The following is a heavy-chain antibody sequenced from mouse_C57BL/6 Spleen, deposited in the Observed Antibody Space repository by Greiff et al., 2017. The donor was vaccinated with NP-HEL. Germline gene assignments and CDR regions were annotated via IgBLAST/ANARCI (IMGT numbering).Heavy chain of an antibody. CDR3: ARGDFYWADD. J-gene: IGHJ2*01. Sequence: EVQLQESGPGLVKPSQSLSLTCSVTGYSITSGYYWNWIRQFPGNKLEWMGYISYDGSNNYNPSLKNRISITRDTSKNQSFLKLNSVTTEDTATYYCARGDFYWADDGGQGTTLTVSS. V-gene: IGHV3-6*01. D-gene: IGHD4-1*01. CDR2: ISYDGSN. CDR1: GYSITSGYY.